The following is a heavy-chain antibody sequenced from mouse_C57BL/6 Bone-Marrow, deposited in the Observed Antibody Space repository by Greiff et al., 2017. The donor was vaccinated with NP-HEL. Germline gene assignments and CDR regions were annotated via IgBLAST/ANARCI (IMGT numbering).Heavy chain of an antibody. D-gene: IGHD1-1*01. V-gene: IGHV1-72*01. J-gene: IGHJ4*01. Sequence: VQLQQPGAELVKPGASVKLSCKASGYTFTSYWMHWVKQRPGRGLEWIGRIAPNSGGTKYNEKFKSKATLTVDKPSSTAYMQLSSLTSEDSAVYYCARLGYYGSSDAMDYWGQGTSVTVSS. CDR3: ARLGYYGSSDAMDY. CDR2: IAPNSGGT. CDR1: GYTFTSYW.